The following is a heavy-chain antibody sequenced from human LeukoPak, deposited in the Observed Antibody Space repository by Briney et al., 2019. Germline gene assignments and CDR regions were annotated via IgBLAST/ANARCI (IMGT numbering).Heavy chain of an antibody. CDR2: INPADSNI. J-gene: IGHJ4*02. D-gene: IGHD5-18*01. CDR1: GYTFNNYW. Sequence: GESLKISCKGSGYTFNNYWIGWVRQLPGKGLEWVVIINPADSNIKYSPSFEGQVTISDDKSISTAYLQCSNPKASDTACHYRARPRGYSYGCEYRGQGTLVTVSS. CDR3: ARPRGYSYGCEY. V-gene: IGHV5-51*01.